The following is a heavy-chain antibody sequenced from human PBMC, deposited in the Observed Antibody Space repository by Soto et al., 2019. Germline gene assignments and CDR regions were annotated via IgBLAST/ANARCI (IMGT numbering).Heavy chain of an antibody. CDR1: GASISGYY. Sequence: SETLSLTCTVSGASISGYYWSWIRQPPGKGLEWIGFLYYSGSTNYNPSLKTRVTISIDTSKNQFALKLSSVTAADTAVYYCARGYSSGSWFDPWGQGTLVTVSS. D-gene: IGHD6-19*01. CDR2: LYYSGST. V-gene: IGHV4-59*01. CDR3: ARGYSSGSWFDP. J-gene: IGHJ5*02.